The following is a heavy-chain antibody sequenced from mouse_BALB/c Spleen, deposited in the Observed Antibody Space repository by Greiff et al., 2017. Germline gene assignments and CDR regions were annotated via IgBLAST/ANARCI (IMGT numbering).Heavy chain of an antibody. CDR1: GFSLTSYG. D-gene: IGHD1-1*01. CDR2: IWAGGST. CDR3: ARDHYYGSGAY. Sequence: VKLMESGPGLVAPSQSLSITCTVSGFSLTSYGVHWVRQPPGKGLEWLGVIWAGGSTNYNSALMSRLSISKDNSKSQVFLKMNSLQTDDTAMYYCARDHYYGSGAYWGQGTLVTVSA. J-gene: IGHJ3*01. V-gene: IGHV2-9*02.